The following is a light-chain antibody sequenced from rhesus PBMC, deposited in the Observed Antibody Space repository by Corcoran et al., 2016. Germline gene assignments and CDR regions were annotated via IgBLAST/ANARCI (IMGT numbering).Light chain of an antibody. J-gene: IGKJ2*01. CDR3: QHGYGTPLS. CDR1: ENFNTY. V-gene: IGKV1-74*01. CDR2: KES. Sequence: DIQMTQSPSSLSASVGDRVTITCRASENFNTYLTWYHQSPGKAPKLLIYKESTLQSGVPSRFSGSGSGTDYTFTISTLQPEDVATYYCQHGYGTPLSFGQGTKVEIK.